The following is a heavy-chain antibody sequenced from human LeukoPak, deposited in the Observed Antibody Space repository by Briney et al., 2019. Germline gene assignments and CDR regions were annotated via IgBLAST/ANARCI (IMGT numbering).Heavy chain of an antibody. CDR3: ARPYCSSTSCSYWYFDL. Sequence: SVKVSCKASGNTFRSYVTSWVRQAPGQGLEWMGQIIPLFGTTNYAQKFQGRVSITADESTSTAYMELSSLRSEDTAVYYCARPYCSSTSCSYWYFDLWGRGTLVTVSS. J-gene: IGHJ2*01. V-gene: IGHV1-69*13. CDR1: GNTFRSYV. CDR2: IIPLFGTT. D-gene: IGHD2-2*01.